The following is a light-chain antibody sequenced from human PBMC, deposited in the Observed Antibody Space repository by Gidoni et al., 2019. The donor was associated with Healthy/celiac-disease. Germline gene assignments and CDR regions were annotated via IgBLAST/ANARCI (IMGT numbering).Light chain of an antibody. CDR1: QDISNY. Sequence: DIQMTQSPSSLSASVGDRVTITCQASQDISNYLNWYQQKPGKAPKLLIYDASTLETGVPSRFRGSGSGTDFTFSISSLQPEDIASYYCQQYDNLPTFXPXTKVDIK. CDR3: QQYDNLPT. V-gene: IGKV1-33*01. J-gene: IGKJ3*01. CDR2: DAS.